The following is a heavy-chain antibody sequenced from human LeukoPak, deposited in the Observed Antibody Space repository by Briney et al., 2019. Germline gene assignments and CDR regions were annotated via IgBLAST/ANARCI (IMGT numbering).Heavy chain of an antibody. CDR2: IYYSGST. D-gene: IGHD6-19*01. Sequence: PSETLSLTCTVSGGSISSGSYYWGWIRQPPGKGLEWIGHIYYSGSTYYNSSLKTRVTISVDTSKNQFSLRLTSVTAADTAIYFCARRDGTAWCYFDYWGQGTPVTVSS. CDR1: GGSISSGSYY. J-gene: IGHJ4*02. V-gene: IGHV4-39*01. CDR3: ARRDGTAWCYFDY.